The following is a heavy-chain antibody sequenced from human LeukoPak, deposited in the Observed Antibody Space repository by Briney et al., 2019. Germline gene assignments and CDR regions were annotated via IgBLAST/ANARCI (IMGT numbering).Heavy chain of an antibody. V-gene: IGHV4-30-4*07. CDR2: IYYSGST. CDR3: ARGVLRYYGSGQYGY. CDR1: GGSISSGGYS. Sequence: SSETLSLTCAVSGGSISSGGYSWSWIRQPPGKGLEWIGYIYYSGSTYYNPSLKSRVTISVDTSKNQFSLKLSSVTAADTAVYYCARGVLRYYGSGQYGYWGQGTLVTVSS. D-gene: IGHD3-10*01. J-gene: IGHJ4*02.